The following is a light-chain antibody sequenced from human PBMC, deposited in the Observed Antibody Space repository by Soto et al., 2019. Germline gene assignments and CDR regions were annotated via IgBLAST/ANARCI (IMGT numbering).Light chain of an antibody. Sequence: QSALTQPASVSGSPGQSITISCTGTSSDVGGYNYVSWYQQHPGKAPKLMIYEVSNRPSGVSNRFSGSKSGNTASLTISGLQAEDEADYYCSSYTSSSKGAVFGGGTKLTVL. CDR3: SSYTSSSKGAV. J-gene: IGLJ2*01. CDR1: SSDVGGYNY. CDR2: EVS. V-gene: IGLV2-14*01.